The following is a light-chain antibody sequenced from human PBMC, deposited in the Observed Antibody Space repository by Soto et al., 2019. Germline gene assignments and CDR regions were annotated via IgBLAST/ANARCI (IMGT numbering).Light chain of an antibody. V-gene: IGLV2-8*01. CDR2: EVS. CDR3: SSYAGQQRV. Sequence: QSVLTQPPSASGSPGQSVTISCTGTSSDVGGYNYVSWYQQHPGKAPKLMIYEVSKRPSGVPDRFSGSKSGNTASLTVSGLQAEDEADYYCSSYAGQQRVFGGGTQLTVL. CDR1: SSDVGGYNY. J-gene: IGLJ2*01.